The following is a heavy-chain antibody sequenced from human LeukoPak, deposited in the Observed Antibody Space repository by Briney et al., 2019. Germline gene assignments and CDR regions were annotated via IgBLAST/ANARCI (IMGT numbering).Heavy chain of an antibody. J-gene: IGHJ3*02. CDR1: GFTFSSYW. CDR3: ARDRTYCSGGRCYDLFDI. Sequence: GGSLRLSCAASGFTFSSYWMTWVRQAPGKGLEWVANIKRYGSEKNHFHSRFIISRDNGKNSLYLQMDSLRAEDTAVYYCARDRTYCSGGRCYDLFDIWGQGTMVTVSS. D-gene: IGHD2-15*01. V-gene: IGHV3-7*01. CDR2: IKRYGSEK.